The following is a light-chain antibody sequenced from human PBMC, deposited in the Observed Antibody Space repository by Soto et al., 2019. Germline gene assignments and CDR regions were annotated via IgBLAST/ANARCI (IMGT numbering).Light chain of an antibody. CDR3: QQSLYTPWT. CDR1: QGISTN. Sequence: DVQMTQSPSSLSAFVGDRVTITCRASQGISTNLNWYQQKPGKAPELLIYSTSTLQSGVPSRFSGTRSGTDFTFSISSLQPEDFATYYCQQSLYTPWTFGQGTKVDIK. V-gene: IGKV1-39*01. J-gene: IGKJ1*01. CDR2: STS.